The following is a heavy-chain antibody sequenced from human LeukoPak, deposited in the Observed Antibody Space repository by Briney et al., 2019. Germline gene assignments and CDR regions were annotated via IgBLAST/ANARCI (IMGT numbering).Heavy chain of an antibody. CDR3: ARRNYSGSYYVIDY. CDR2: IYYSGST. Sequence: ETLSLTCTVSGGSISSSSYYWGWNRQPPGKGLGWIGSIYYSGSTYYNPSLKSRVTISVDTSKNQFSLKLSSVTAADTAVYYCARRNYSGSYYVIDYWGQGTLVTVSS. CDR1: GGSISSSSYY. D-gene: IGHD1-26*01. V-gene: IGHV4-39*01. J-gene: IGHJ4*02.